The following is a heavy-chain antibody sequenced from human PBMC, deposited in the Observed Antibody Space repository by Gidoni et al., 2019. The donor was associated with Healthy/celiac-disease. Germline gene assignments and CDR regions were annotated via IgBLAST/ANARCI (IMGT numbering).Heavy chain of an antibody. CDR1: AYTFTSYG. CDR2: ISAYNGNT. Sequence: QVQLVQSGAEVKKPGASVKVSCKASAYTFTSYGISWVRQAPGQGLEWMGWISAYNGNTNYAQKLQGRVTMTTDTSTSTAYIELRSLRSDDTAVYYCARVSDVGRTYWYFDLWGRGTLVTVSS. CDR3: ARVSDVGRTYWYFDL. V-gene: IGHV1-18*01. D-gene: IGHD2-15*01. J-gene: IGHJ2*01.